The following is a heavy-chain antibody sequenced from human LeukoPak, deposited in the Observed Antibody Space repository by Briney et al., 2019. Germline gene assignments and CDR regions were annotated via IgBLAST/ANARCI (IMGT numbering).Heavy chain of an antibody. V-gene: IGHV3-23*01. CDR2: ISGSGGST. Sequence: GGSLRLSCAASGFTFSSYAMSWVRQAPGKGLEWVSAISGSGGSTYYADSVKGRFTISRDNAKNSLCLQMNSLRAEDTAVYYCARQLSRSYYFDYWGQGTLVTVSS. CDR3: ARQLSRSYYFDY. J-gene: IGHJ4*02. CDR1: GFTFSSYA. D-gene: IGHD5-24*01.